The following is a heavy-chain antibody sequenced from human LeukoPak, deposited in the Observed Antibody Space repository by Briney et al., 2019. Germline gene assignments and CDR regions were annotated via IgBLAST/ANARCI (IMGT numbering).Heavy chain of an antibody. CDR2: ISGSGGST. Sequence: GGSLRLSCAASGFTFSYYAMSWVRQAPGKGLEWVSAISGSGGSTYYADSVKGRFTISRDNSKNTLYLQMNSLRAEDTAIYYCAKSPRALGYCSGGSCYGIHDYWGQGTLVTVSS. CDR1: GFTFSYYA. CDR3: AKSPRALGYCSGGSCYGIHDY. J-gene: IGHJ4*02. V-gene: IGHV3-23*01. D-gene: IGHD2-15*01.